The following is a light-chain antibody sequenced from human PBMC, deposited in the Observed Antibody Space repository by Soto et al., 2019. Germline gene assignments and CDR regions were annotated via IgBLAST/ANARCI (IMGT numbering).Light chain of an antibody. Sequence: DIQMTQSPSSLSASVGDRVTITCRASQAINNYLAWYQQKPGKVPTLLISAASTLQSGGPSRFSGSGSGTDVTITISSLQPDYVAKYYCQKFNSVPTFGGGTKVEI. CDR3: QKFNSVPT. CDR2: AAS. CDR1: QAINNY. J-gene: IGKJ4*01. V-gene: IGKV1-27*01.